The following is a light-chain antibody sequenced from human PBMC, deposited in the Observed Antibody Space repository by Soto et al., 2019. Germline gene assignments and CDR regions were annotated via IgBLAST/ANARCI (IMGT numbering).Light chain of an antibody. Sequence: DIQMTQSPSSLSASVGDRVTITCRASQSIRNYLNWYQQKPGKAPKLLIYAASSLQSGVPSRFSGSRSGTDFTLTFSSLQPEDFATYYCQQSYSAPYTFGQGTKLEIK. CDR2: AAS. CDR1: QSIRNY. J-gene: IGKJ2*01. CDR3: QQSYSAPYT. V-gene: IGKV1-39*01.